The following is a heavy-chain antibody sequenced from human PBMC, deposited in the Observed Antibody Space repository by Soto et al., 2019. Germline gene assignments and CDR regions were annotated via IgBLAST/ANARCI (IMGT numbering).Heavy chain of an antibody. CDR2: ISYDGSNK. J-gene: IGHJ3*02. CDR3: AGDLPYYYDSSGYPDAFDI. CDR1: GFTFSSYA. V-gene: IGHV3-30-3*01. D-gene: IGHD3-22*01. Sequence: GGSLRLSCAASGFTFSSYAMHWVRQAPGKGLEWVAVISYDGSNKYYADSVKGRFTISRDNSKNTLYLQMNSLRAEDTAVYYCAGDLPYYYDSSGYPDAFDIWGQGTMVTVSS.